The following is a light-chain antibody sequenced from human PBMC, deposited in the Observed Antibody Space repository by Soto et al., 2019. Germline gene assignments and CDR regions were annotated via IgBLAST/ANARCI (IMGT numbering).Light chain of an antibody. CDR2: DAF. J-gene: IGKJ4*01. CDR3: QQRSNWPYT. CDR1: QSVRSY. V-gene: IGKV3-11*01. Sequence: PGERATLSCRASQSVRSYLAWYQQKPGQAPRLLIYDAFKRATGIPARFSGSGSGTDFTLTISSLEPEDFAVYYCQQRSNWPYTFGGGTKVEIK.